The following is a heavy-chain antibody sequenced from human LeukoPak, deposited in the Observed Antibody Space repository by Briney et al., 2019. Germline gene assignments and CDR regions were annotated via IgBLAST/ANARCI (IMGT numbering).Heavy chain of an antibody. D-gene: IGHD3-10*01. CDR3: ARDHWSHYYGSGGENYFDP. CDR1: GYSFTMYG. CDR2: ISGFNAYT. Sequence: ASVKVSCKASGYSFTMYGISWVRQAPGQGLEWMGWISGFNAYTNYAQKLQGGVTMTTDTSTSTAYMEVRGLRSDDTAVYYCARDHWSHYYGSGGENYFDPWGQGTLVTVSS. V-gene: IGHV1-18*01. J-gene: IGHJ5*02.